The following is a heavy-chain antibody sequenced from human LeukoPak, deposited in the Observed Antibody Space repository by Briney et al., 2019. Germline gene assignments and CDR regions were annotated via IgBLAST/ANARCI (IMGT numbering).Heavy chain of an antibody. J-gene: IGHJ4*02. CDR3: ATEYGSGSPLDY. Sequence: ASVKVSCKASGYTFTSYYMHWVRQAPGKGLEWMGGFDPEDGETIYAQKFQGRVTMTEDTSTDTAYMELSSLRSEDTAVYYCATEYGSGSPLDYWGQGTLVTVSS. CDR1: GYTFTSYY. V-gene: IGHV1-24*01. D-gene: IGHD3-10*01. CDR2: FDPEDGET.